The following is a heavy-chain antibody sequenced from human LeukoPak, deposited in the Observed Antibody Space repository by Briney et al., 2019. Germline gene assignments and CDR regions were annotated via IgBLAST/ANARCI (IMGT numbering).Heavy chain of an antibody. CDR1: GGSISSSSYY. Sequence: SETLSLTCTVSGGSISSSSYYWGWIRQPPGKGLEWIGSIYYSGSTYYNPSLKSRVTISVDTSKNQFSLKLSSVTAADTAVYYCARVTPMTTIDAFDIWGQGTMVTVSS. J-gene: IGHJ3*02. V-gene: IGHV4-39*07. D-gene: IGHD1-14*01. CDR2: IYYSGST. CDR3: ARVTPMTTIDAFDI.